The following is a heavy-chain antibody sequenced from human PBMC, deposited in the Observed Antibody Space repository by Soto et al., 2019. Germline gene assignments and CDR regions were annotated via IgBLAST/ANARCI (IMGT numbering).Heavy chain of an antibody. J-gene: IGHJ4*02. V-gene: IGHV4-39*01. D-gene: IGHD6-19*01. CDR2: IYYSGST. Sequence: SETLSLTCTVSGGSISSSSYYWGWIRQPPGKGLEWIGSIYYSGSTYYNPSLKSRVTISVDTSKNQFSLKLSSVTAADTAVYYCARRPKSSGAFGFDYWGQGTLVTVSS. CDR3: ARRPKSSGAFGFDY. CDR1: GGSISSSSYY.